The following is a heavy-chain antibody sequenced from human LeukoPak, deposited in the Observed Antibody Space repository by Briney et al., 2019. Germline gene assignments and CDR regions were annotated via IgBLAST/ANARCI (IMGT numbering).Heavy chain of an antibody. D-gene: IGHD3-16*01. CDR1: GFTFSSYS. V-gene: IGHV3-21*01. CDR2: ISSSSSYI. Sequence: PGGSLRLSYAASGFTFSSYSMNWVRQAPGKGLEWVSSISSSSSYIYYADSVKGRFTISRDNSKNTLYLQMNSLRAEDTAVYYCAKEAGNTFSFDYWGQGTLVTVSS. CDR3: AKEAGNTFSFDY. J-gene: IGHJ4*02.